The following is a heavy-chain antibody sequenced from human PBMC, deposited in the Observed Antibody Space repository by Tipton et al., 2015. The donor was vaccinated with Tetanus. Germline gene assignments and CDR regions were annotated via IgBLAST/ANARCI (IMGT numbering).Heavy chain of an antibody. V-gene: IGHV3-33*06. CDR3: AKARREYSSSSPLDY. CDR2: IWYDGSNK. CDR1: GFTFSSYG. D-gene: IGHD6-6*01. Sequence: SLRLSCAASGFTFSSYGMHWVRQAPGKGLEWVAVIWYDGSNKYYADSVKGRFTISRDNSKNTLYLQMNSLRAEDTAVYYCAKARREYSSSSPLDYWGQGTLVTVSS. J-gene: IGHJ4*02.